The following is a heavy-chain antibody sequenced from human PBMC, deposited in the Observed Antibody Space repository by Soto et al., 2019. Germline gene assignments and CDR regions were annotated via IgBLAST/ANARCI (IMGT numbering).Heavy chain of an antibody. V-gene: IGHV3-30*18. CDR3: AKVSSVAGSDY. J-gene: IGHJ4*01. CDR1: GFTFSSYG. Sequence: SLRLSCAASGFTFSSYGMHWVRQAPGKGLEWVAVISYDGSNKYYADSVKVRFTISRDNSKNTLYLQMNSLRAEDTAVYYCAKVSSVAGSDYWGHGTLVTVSS. D-gene: IGHD6-19*01. CDR2: ISYDGSNK.